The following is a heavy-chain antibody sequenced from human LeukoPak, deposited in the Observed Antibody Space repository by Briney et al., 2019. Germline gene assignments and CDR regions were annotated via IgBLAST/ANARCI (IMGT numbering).Heavy chain of an antibody. CDR1: GFTFSYYA. D-gene: IGHD3-10*01. V-gene: IGHV3-33*01. Sequence: GRSLRLSCSASGFTFSYYAIHWVRQAPGKGLEWVSLIWSDGSNKYYADSVKGRITISRDNSKNTVYLQMNSLRAEDTAVYYCARELFSSGSCPDGWGQGTLVTVSS. CDR3: ARELFSSGSCPDG. J-gene: IGHJ4*02. CDR2: IWSDGSNK.